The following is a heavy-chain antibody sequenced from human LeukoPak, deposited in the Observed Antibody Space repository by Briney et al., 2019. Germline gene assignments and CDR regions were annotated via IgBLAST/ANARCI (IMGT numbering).Heavy chain of an antibody. CDR3: VSLELPTY. J-gene: IGHJ4*02. CDR1: GFTFSDYY. Sequence: NPGGSLRLSCAASGFTFSDYYMTWIRQAPGKGLEWVSHISRSSGTIYYADSVQGRFTVSRDNGKNSLYLQMNSLRAEDTALYYCVSLELPTYWGQGTLVTVSS. CDR2: ISRSSGTI. D-gene: IGHD1-7*01. V-gene: IGHV3-11*01.